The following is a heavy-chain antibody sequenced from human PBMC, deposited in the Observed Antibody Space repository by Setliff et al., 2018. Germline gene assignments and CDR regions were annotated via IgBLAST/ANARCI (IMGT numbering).Heavy chain of an antibody. CDR2: ISGSAGSI. CDR1: GFTFSSYS. Sequence: GGSLRLSCIASGFTFSSYSMNWVRQAPGKGLEWVSTISGSAGSIHLADSVKGRFTISRDNAKTSLYLQMDSLRAEDTAVYFCARSPGWIPWFDSWGQGTLVTVSS. CDR3: ARSPGWIPWFDS. V-gene: IGHV3-21*01. D-gene: IGHD5-18*01. J-gene: IGHJ5*01.